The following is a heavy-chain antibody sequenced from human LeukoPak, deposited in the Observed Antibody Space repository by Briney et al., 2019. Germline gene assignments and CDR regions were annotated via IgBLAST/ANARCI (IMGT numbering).Heavy chain of an antibody. D-gene: IGHD5-24*01. CDR1: GFTFSSYA. Sequence: GGSLRLSCAASGFTFSSYAMHWVRQAPGKGLEGGAVISYDGSNKYYADSVKGRFTISRDNSKNTLYLQMNSLRAEDTAVYYCARSRMATSYFDYWGQGTLVTVSS. CDR3: ARSRMATSYFDY. V-gene: IGHV3-30*01. CDR2: ISYDGSNK. J-gene: IGHJ4*02.